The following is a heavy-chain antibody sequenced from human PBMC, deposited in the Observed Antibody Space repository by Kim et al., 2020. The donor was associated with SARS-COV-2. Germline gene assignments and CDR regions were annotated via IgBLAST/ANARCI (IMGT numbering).Heavy chain of an antibody. Sequence: DSVKGRFTISRDNAKNSLYLQMNSLRAEDTAVYYCARVSRRVAGQFAFDIWGQGTMVTVSS. V-gene: IGHV3-48*03. D-gene: IGHD6-13*01. CDR3: ARVSRRVAGQFAFDI. J-gene: IGHJ3*02.